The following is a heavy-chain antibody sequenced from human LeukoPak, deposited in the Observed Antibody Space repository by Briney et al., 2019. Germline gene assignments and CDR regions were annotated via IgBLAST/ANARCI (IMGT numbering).Heavy chain of an antibody. CDR3: ARLSGDSSGYYMNFDY. V-gene: IGHV5-51*01. J-gene: IGHJ4*02. Sequence: GASLQISCKGSGYSFTSYWIGWVRQMPGKGLEWMGIIYPGDSDTRYSPSFQGQVTISADKSISTAYLQWSSLKASDTAMYYCARLSGDSSGYYMNFDYWGQGTLVTVSS. D-gene: IGHD3-22*01. CDR1: GYSFTSYW. CDR2: IYPGDSDT.